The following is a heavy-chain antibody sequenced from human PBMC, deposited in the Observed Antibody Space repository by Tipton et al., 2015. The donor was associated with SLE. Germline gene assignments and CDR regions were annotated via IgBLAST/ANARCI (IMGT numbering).Heavy chain of an antibody. CDR2: ISYDGSEK. D-gene: IGHD6-19*01. V-gene: IGHV3-30*03. Sequence: SLRLSCAASGFAFSSFGIHWVRQAPGKGLEWVAVISYDGSEKSYADSVKGRFTISRDNSKNTLYLQMNSLRVEDTALYYCARGKGIAVAGTRYFDLWGRGTLVTVSS. CDR3: ARGKGIAVAGTRYFDL. J-gene: IGHJ2*01. CDR1: GFAFSSFG.